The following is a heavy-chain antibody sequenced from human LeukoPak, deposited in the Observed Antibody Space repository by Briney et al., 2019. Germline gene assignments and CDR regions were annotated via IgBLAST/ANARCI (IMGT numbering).Heavy chain of an antibody. CDR1: GGTFSSYA. CDR2: IIPIFGTA. J-gene: IGHJ4*02. CDR3: ARYGGGRVPLGGYGDSPPDY. D-gene: IGHD4-17*01. Sequence: SVKVSCKASGGTFSSYAISWVRQAPGQGLEWMGGIIPIFGTANYAQKFQGRVTITTDESTSTAYMELSSLRSEDTAVYYCARYGGGRVPLGGYGDSPPDYWGQGPLVTVSS. V-gene: IGHV1-69*05.